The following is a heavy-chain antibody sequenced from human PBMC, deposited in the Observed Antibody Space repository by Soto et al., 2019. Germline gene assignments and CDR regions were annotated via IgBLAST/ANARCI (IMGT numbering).Heavy chain of an antibody. D-gene: IGHD3-16*01. V-gene: IGHV3-33*01. CDR3: AREGGGRQFDS. CDR2: IWYDGTYK. CDR1: GFTFSTFG. Sequence: QVQLVESGGGVVQPGRSLRLSCAASGFTFSTFGMNWVRQPPGKGLEWVAVIWYDGTYKYYADSVEGRFTISRDNSKNTLYLQMNSLRAEDTAVYYCAREGGGRQFDSWGQGTLVTVSS. J-gene: IGHJ4*02.